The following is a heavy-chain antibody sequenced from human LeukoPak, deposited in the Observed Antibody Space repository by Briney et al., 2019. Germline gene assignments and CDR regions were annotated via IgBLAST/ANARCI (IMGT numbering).Heavy chain of an antibody. V-gene: IGHV4-59*08. CDR2: IYYSGST. CDR1: GGSISSYY. CDR3: ARRTYYYGSGSYSYWSDP. D-gene: IGHD3-10*01. J-gene: IGHJ5*02. Sequence: PSETLSLTCTVSGGSISSYYWSWIRQPPGKGLEWIGYIYYSGSTNYNPSLKSRVTISVDTSKNQFSLKLSSVTAADTAVYYCARRTYYYGSGSYSYWSDPWGQGTLVTVSS.